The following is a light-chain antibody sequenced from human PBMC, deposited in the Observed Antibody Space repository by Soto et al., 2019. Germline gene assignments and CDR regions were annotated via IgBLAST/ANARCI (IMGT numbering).Light chain of an antibody. V-gene: IGKV2-28*01. J-gene: IGKJ5*01. CDR3: MQALQTPIT. Sequence: DIVMTQSPLSLPVTPGEPASISCRSSQSLLHSNGYNYFDWYLQKPGQSPQLLIYLGSNRASGVPDRFSGSGSGTDFTLKISRVEAEDVGVYYCMQALQTPITFDQGTRLEIK. CDR2: LGS. CDR1: QSLLHSNGYNY.